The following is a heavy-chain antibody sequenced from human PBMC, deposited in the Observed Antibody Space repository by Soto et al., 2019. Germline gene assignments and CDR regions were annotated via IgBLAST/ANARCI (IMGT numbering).Heavy chain of an antibody. D-gene: IGHD6-13*01. Sequence: ASVKVSCKASGYTFTSYGISWVRQAPGQGLEWMGWISAYNGNTNYAQKLQGRVTMTTDTSTSTAYMELRSLRSDDTAVYYCAYGIAAAGIIPLDYWGQGTLVTVSS. J-gene: IGHJ4*02. CDR3: AYGIAAAGIIPLDY. V-gene: IGHV1-18*01. CDR2: ISAYNGNT. CDR1: GYTFTSYG.